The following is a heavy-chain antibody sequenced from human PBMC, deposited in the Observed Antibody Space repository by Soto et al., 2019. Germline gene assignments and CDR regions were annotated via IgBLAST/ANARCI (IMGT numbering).Heavy chain of an antibody. CDR3: ARPGEHIVVVTATHFDY. CDR2: ISYDGSNK. J-gene: IGHJ4*02. CDR1: GFTFSSYA. Sequence: GGSLRLSCAASGFTFSSYAMHWVRQAPGKGLEWVAVISYDGSNKYYADSVKGRFTISRDNSKNTLYLQMNSLRAEDTAVYYCARPGEHIVVVTATHFDYWGQGTLVTVSS. V-gene: IGHV3-30-3*01. D-gene: IGHD2-21*02.